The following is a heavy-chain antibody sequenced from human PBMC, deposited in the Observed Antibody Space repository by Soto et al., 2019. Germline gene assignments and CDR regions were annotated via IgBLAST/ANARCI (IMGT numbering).Heavy chain of an antibody. Sequence: QVLLVQSGPELKNPGSSVKVSCKPSGTTFDRFTFNWVRQAPGQGLEWMGGFVPMFGSASIAQRSQGRLRINADASAGKGYMELVYQRSEDTAIYFFAREDDTTGHYSWFDPWGGGTVVTVSS. J-gene: IGHJ5*02. CDR3: AREDDTTGHYSWFDP. CDR2: FVPMFGSA. CDR1: GTTFDRFT. D-gene: IGHD2-8*02. V-gene: IGHV1-69*01.